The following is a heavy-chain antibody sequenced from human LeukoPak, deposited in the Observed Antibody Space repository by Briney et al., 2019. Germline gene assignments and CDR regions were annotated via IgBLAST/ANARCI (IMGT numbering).Heavy chain of an antibody. D-gene: IGHD6-6*01. CDR3: ARDGYSSSSPYFFDY. J-gene: IGHJ4*02. V-gene: IGHV3-30-3*01. CDR1: GFTFNSYA. Sequence: GGSLRLSCAASGFTFNSYAMHWVRQAPGKGLEWVAVISYDEDNKYYADSVKGRFTISRDNSKNTLYLQMNSLRPEDTAVYYCARDGYSSSSPYFFDYWGQGTLVTVSS. CDR2: ISYDEDNK.